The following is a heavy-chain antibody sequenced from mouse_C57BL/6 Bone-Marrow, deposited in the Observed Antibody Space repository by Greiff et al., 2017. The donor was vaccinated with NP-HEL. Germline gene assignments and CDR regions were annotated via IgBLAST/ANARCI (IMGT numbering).Heavy chain of an antibody. CDR3: ARLDYDVGWFAY. D-gene: IGHD2-4*01. Sequence: EVKLVESGGGLVQPGESLKLSCESNEYEFPSHDMSWVRKTPEKRLELVAAINSDGGSTYYPDTMERRFIISRDNTKKTLDLQMSSLRSEDTALYYCARLDYDVGWFAYWGQGTLVTVSA. V-gene: IGHV5-2*01. CDR1: EYEFPSHD. CDR2: INSDGGST. J-gene: IGHJ3*01.